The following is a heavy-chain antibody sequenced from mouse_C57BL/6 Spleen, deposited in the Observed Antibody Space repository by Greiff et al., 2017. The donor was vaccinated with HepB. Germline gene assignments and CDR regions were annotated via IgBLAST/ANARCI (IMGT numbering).Heavy chain of an antibody. CDR3: ALYYSNYYFDY. V-gene: IGHV1-82*01. CDR2: IYPGDGDT. Sequence: QVHVKQSGPELVKPGASVKISCKASGYAFSSSWMNWVKQRPGKGLEWIGRIYPGDGDTNYNGKFKGKATLTADKSSSTAYMQLSSLTSEDSAVYFCALYYSNYYFDYWGQGTTLTVSS. CDR1: GYAFSSSW. D-gene: IGHD2-5*01. J-gene: IGHJ2*01.